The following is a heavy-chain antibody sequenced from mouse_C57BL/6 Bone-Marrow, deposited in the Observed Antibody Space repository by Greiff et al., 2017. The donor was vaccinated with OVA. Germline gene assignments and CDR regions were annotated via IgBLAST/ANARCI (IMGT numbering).Heavy chain of an antibody. CDR3: ARRGCYFDY. Sequence: EVQLQQSGPELVKPGASVTISCKASGYSFTGYYMNWVKQSPEKSLEWIGEINPSTGGTTYNQKFKAKATLTVDKSSSTAYMQLKSLTSEDSAVYYCARRGCYFDYWGQGTTLTVSS. V-gene: IGHV1-42*01. J-gene: IGHJ2*01. CDR1: GYSFTGYY. CDR2: INPSTGGT.